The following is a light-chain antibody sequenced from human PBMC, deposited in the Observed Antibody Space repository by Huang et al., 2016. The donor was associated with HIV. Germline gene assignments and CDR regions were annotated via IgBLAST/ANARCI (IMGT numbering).Light chain of an antibody. CDR2: GTS. CDR3: QQYVRSPWT. V-gene: IGKV3-20*01. Sequence: EIVLTQSPGTLSLSPGESAALSCRASQSLSPTYLAWYQQRPGQGPRLLIYGTSTRATGIPDRFSGSGSGTDFTLTISRLEPEDFAMYYCQQYVRSPWTFGQGTKVEIK. CDR1: QSLSPTY. J-gene: IGKJ1*01.